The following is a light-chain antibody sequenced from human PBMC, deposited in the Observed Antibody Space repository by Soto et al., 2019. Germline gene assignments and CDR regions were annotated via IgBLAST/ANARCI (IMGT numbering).Light chain of an antibody. CDR3: EYYNNYCWT. CDR2: KTS. Sequence: DIQLTQSPSTLSASVGDRVTITCRASQSISSWLAWYQQKPGKAPKFLIYKTSNLESGDPSRFSGSGSGTDFTLTISSLQPDDFATYYCEYYNNYCWTFGQGTKVEIK. J-gene: IGKJ1*01. CDR1: QSISSW. V-gene: IGKV1-5*03.